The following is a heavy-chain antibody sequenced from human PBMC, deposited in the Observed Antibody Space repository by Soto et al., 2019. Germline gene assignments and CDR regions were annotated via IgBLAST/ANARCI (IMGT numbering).Heavy chain of an antibody. CDR1: GVSISSYY. Sequence: SETLSLTCTVSGVSISSYYWSWIRQPPGKGLEWIGYIYYSGSTNYNPSLKSRVTISVDTSKNQFSLKLSSVTAADTAVYYCARVPTRGYYFDYWGQGTLVTVSS. J-gene: IGHJ4*02. V-gene: IGHV4-59*01. CDR3: ARVPTRGYYFDY. CDR2: IYYSGST. D-gene: IGHD3-10*01.